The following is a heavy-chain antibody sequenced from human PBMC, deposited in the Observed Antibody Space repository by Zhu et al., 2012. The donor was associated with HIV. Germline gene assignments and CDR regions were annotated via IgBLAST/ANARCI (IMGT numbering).Heavy chain of an antibody. CDR2: VYYTGTT. J-gene: IGHJ4*02. CDR3: ARLRDTSGYYYPFDY. Sequence: QVQLQESGPGLVKPSETLSLTCSVSGGSTSSHYWSWIRQPPGKGLEWIGYVYYTGTTNYNPSLKSRVTISLDMSKNQFSLKLTSVTAADTAVYYCARLRDTSGYYYPFDYWGQGTL. CDR1: GGSTSSHY. V-gene: IGHV4-59*11. D-gene: IGHD3-22*01.